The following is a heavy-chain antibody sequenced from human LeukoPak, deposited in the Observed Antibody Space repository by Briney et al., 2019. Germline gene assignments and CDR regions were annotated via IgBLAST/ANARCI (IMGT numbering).Heavy chain of an antibody. CDR3: AQEYSSGWSRLDY. V-gene: IGHV1-2*02. CDR1: GYTFTGYY. D-gene: IGHD6-19*01. Sequence: ASVKVSCKASGYTFTGYYIHWVRQAPGQGLEWMGWINPNSGGTNYAQKFQGRVTMTRDTSISTAYMELSRLISDDTAVYYCAQEYSSGWSRLDYWGQGTLVTVSS. J-gene: IGHJ4*02. CDR2: INPNSGGT.